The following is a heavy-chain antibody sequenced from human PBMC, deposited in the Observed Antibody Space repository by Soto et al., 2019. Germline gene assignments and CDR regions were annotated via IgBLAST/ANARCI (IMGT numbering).Heavy chain of an antibody. CDR1: GYSISSGYY. Sequence: SETLSLTCAVSGYSISSGYYWDWIRQPPGKGLEWIGSIYHSGSTYYNPSLKSRVTISVDTSKNQFSLKLSSVTAADTAVYYCARDPAADTFDYWGQGTLVTVSS. CDR2: IYHSGST. CDR3: ARDPAADTFDY. V-gene: IGHV4-38-2*02. D-gene: IGHD6-13*01. J-gene: IGHJ4*02.